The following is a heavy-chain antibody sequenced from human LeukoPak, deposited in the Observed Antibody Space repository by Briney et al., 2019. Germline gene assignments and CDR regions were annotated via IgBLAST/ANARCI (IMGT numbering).Heavy chain of an antibody. CDR2: ISAYNGNT. Sequence: ASVKVSCKASGYTFTSYGISWVRQAPGQGLEWMGWISAYNGNTNYAQKLQGRVTMTRDMSTSTVYMELSSLRSEDTAVYYCARDGVSSSRGWFDPWGQGTLVTVSS. V-gene: IGHV1-18*01. D-gene: IGHD6-6*01. CDR3: ARDGVSSSRGWFDP. J-gene: IGHJ5*02. CDR1: GYTFTSYG.